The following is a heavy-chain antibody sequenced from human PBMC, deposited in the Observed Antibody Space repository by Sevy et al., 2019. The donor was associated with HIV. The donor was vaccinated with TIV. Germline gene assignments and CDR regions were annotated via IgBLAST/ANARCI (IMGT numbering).Heavy chain of an antibody. CDR2: MXXXESKQ. J-gene: IGHJ5*02. CDR1: XXXXXXFG. V-gene: IGHV3-33*03. Sequence: GGSLRLSCTAXXXXXXXFGMXWIRXAPGKXLEWVAVMXXXESKQYYGDSVRGRFTVSRDNSKNTMYLQMSSLRAEDTGVXXXAXXXXNSXXXXXPWGXGXLVTVSS. CDR3: AXXXXNSXXXXXP. D-gene: IGHD1-26*01.